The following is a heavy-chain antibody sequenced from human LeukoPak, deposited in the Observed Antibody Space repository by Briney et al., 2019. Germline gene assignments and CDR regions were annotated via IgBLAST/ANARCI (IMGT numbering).Heavy chain of an antibody. CDR1: GFTFSRYW. D-gene: IGHD3-10*01. V-gene: IGHV3-74*01. CDR2: INSDGSST. J-gene: IGHJ4*02. CDR3: AKDYYGSLEY. Sequence: QPGGSLRLSCAASGFTFSRYWMHWVRQAPGKGLLWVSRINSDGSSTYYADSVKGRFTISRDNAKNTVYLQMNSLRDEDTAVYYCAKDYYGSLEYWGQGTLVTVSS.